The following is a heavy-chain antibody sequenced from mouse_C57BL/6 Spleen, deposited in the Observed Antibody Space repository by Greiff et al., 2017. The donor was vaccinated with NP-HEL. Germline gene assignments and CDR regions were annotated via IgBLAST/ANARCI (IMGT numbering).Heavy chain of an antibody. CDR2: INPNNGGT. V-gene: IGHV1-26*01. CDR1: GYTFTDYY. J-gene: IGHJ2*01. D-gene: IGHD1-1*01. CDR3: ARYGYGSSYFDY. Sequence: VQLQQSGPELVKPGASVKISCKASGYTFTDYYMNWVKQSHGKSLEWIGDINPNNGGTSYNQKFKGKATLTVDKSSSTAYMELRSLTSEDSAVYYCARYGYGSSYFDYWGQGTTLTVSS.